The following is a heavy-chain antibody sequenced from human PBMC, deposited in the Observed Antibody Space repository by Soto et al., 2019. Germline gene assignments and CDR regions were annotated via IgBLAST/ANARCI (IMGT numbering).Heavy chain of an antibody. CDR1: GFTFSSYA. D-gene: IGHD2-15*01. Sequence: QVQLVESGGGVVQPGRSLRLSCAASGFTFSSYAMYWVRQAPGKGLEWVAVISYDGNNKYYADSVKGRFTISRDNSKNTLYLQMNSVRGEDMAVYYCARAGCDGGSCYTLVGLRYGMDVWGQGTTVTVSS. J-gene: IGHJ6*02. CDR2: ISYDGNNK. CDR3: ARAGCDGGSCYTLVGLRYGMDV. V-gene: IGHV3-30-3*01.